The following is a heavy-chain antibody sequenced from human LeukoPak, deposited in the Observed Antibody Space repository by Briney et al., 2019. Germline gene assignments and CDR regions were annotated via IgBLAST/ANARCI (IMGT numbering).Heavy chain of an antibody. V-gene: IGHV3-48*03. D-gene: IGHD5-12*01. CDR2: ISSSAGSI. CDR3: ARVLLSGYDRPIDF. J-gene: IGHJ4*02. Sequence: HPGGSLRLSCAASGFTFSSYEMNWVRQAPGKRLEWVSNISSSAGSIYLADSVKDRFSVSRDNAKNSLYLQMTSLRAEDTGIYYCARVLLSGYDRPIDFWGQGTLVTVSS. CDR1: GFTFSSYE.